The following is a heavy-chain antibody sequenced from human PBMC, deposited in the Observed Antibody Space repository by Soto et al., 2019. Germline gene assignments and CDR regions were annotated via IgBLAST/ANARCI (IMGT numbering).Heavy chain of an antibody. D-gene: IGHD5-12*01. CDR2: INTGNGDT. J-gene: IGHJ4*02. CDR3: AKENGGGTSTITSYFDY. CDR1: GYTFTTYA. V-gene: IGHV1-3*04. Sequence: EASVKVSCKASGYTFTTYAIHWVRQAPGQRLEWMGWINTGNGDTKYSQNFQARVAITRDTPASTVYMELSSLRADDTAVYYCAKENGGGTSTITSYFDYWGRGTLVTVSS.